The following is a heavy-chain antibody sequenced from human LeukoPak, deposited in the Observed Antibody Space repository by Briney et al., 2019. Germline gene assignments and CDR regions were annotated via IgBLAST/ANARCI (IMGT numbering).Heavy chain of an antibody. J-gene: IGHJ4*02. D-gene: IGHD5-18*01. Sequence: GGSLRLSCAASGFTFSSYGMHWVRQAPGKGLEWVAVISFDGSNKYYADSVKGRFTISRDNSKNTLYLQMNSLRAEDTAVYYCAKVHYSYGYFDYWGQGTLVTVSS. V-gene: IGHV3-30*18. CDR3: AKVHYSYGYFDY. CDR1: GFTFSSYG. CDR2: ISFDGSNK.